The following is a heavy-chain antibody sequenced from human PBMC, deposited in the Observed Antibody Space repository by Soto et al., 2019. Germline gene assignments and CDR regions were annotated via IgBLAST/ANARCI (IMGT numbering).Heavy chain of an antibody. Sequence: QLQVQESGPGLVKPSETLSLTCTVSGGSISSSTYYWGWIRQPPGKGLEWIGSFYYSGSTDYNPSLKCRVTISVDTSKNQFSLNLSSVTAADTGVYYCAITLGGNYFGMDVWGHGTSVTVSS. V-gene: IGHV4-39*01. CDR3: AITLGGNYFGMDV. D-gene: IGHD3-16*01. J-gene: IGHJ6*01. CDR2: FYYSGST. CDR1: GGSISSSTYY.